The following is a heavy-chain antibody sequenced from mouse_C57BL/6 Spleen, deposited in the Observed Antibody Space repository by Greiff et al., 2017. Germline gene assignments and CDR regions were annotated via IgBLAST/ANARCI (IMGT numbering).Heavy chain of an antibody. J-gene: IGHJ4*01. V-gene: IGHV1-19*01. CDR3: ARRAYGSAYAMDY. CDR2: INPYNGGT. Sequence: EVQLQQSGPVLVKPGASVKMSCKASGYTFTDYYMNWVKQSHGKSLEWIGVINPYNGGTSYNQKFKGKATLTVDKSSSTAYMELNSLTSEDSAVYYCARRAYGSAYAMDYWGQGTSVTVSS. D-gene: IGHD1-1*01. CDR1: GYTFTDYY.